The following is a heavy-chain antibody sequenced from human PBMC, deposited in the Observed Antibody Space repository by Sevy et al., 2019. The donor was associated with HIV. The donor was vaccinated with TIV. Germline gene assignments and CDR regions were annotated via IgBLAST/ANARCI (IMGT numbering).Heavy chain of an antibody. V-gene: IGHV3-30-3*01. Sequence: GGSLRLSCAASGFTFSSYAMHWVRQAPGKGLEWVAVISYDGSNKYYADSVKGRFTISRDNSKNTLYLQMNSLRAEDTAVYYCARGGGGYYYDGSGYYGIWGQGTMVTVSS. CDR1: GFTFSSYA. CDR2: ISYDGSNK. CDR3: ARGGGGYYYDGSGYYGI. J-gene: IGHJ3*02. D-gene: IGHD3-22*01.